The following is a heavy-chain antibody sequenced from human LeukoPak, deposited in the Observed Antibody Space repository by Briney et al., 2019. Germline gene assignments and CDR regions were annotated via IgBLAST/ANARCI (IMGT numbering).Heavy chain of an antibody. Sequence: ASVKVSCKASGYTFTGYYMHWVRQAPGQGLEWMGWINPNSGATNYAQKFQGRVTMTRDTSTSTAYMELRSLRSDDTAVYYCARSLYGRWLNYDYWGQGTLVTVSS. CDR2: INPNSGAT. J-gene: IGHJ4*02. CDR1: GYTFTGYY. CDR3: ARSLYGRWLNYDY. D-gene: IGHD5-24*01. V-gene: IGHV1-2*02.